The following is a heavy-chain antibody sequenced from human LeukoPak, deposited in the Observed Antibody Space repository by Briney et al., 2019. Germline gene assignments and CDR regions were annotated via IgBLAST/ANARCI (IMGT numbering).Heavy chain of an antibody. CDR3: ARGGPGNWFDP. J-gene: IGHJ5*02. Sequence: SETLSLTCTVSGGSISSGSYYCGWIRQPPGKGLEWIGSIYHSGNTYYNPSLKSRVTISVDTSKNQFSLKLSSVTAADTAVYYCARGGPGNWFDPWGQGTLVTVSS. CDR2: IYHSGNT. CDR1: GGSISSGSYY. V-gene: IGHV4-39*07.